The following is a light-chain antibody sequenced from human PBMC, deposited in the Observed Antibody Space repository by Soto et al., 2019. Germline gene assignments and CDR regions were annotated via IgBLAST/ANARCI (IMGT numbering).Light chain of an antibody. Sequence: EIVLTQSPGTLSLSPGERATLSCRASQSVSSDYLAWYQQKLGQAPRLLIYGASSRATGIPDRFSGSGSGTDFTLTISRLQPDDVAVYYWQQYGSSPRTFGQGTKVEIK. CDR2: GAS. CDR1: QSVSSDY. CDR3: QQYGSSPRT. V-gene: IGKV3-20*01. J-gene: IGKJ1*01.